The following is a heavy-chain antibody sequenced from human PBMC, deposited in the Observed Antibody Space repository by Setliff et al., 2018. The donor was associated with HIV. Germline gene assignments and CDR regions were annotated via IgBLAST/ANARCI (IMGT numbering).Heavy chain of an antibody. J-gene: IGHJ5*02. V-gene: IGHV4-59*01. CDR2: IYNSEIT. Sequence: PSETLSLTCIVSGASISSDTWSWIRQPPGKGLQWIGFIYNSEITNYNPSLKSRVTISLDMSKNQFSLKLTSVTAADTAVYYCARGGTSSNWFDPWGQGTLVTSPQ. D-gene: IGHD2-2*01. CDR1: GASISSDT. CDR3: ARGGTSSNWFDP.